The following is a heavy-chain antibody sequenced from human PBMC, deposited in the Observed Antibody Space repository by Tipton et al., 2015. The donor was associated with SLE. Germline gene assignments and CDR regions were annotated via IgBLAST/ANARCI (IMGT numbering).Heavy chain of an antibody. V-gene: IGHV4-61*02. Sequence: TLSLTCSVSGGPISSGSYYWNWIRQPAGKGLEWIGRTLTSGSTKYNPSLRSRVTISVDTSKNQFSLKLTSMTAADTAVYYCRREGDNFGLYYYFNDVWGKRTTVTVSS. CDR1: GGPISSGSYY. CDR3: RREGDNFGLYYYFNDV. CDR2: TLTSGST. D-gene: IGHD1-1*01. J-gene: IGHJ6*03.